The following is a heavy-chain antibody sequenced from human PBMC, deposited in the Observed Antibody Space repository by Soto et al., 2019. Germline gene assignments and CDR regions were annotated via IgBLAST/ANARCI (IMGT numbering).Heavy chain of an antibody. Sequence: QVQLVQSGAAVKKPGASVKVSCKATGYTFASYGISWVRQAPGQGLEWMGWISVYNGNTNYAQKLQDRVTLTTDTSTSTAYMELTSLISDETDVYYCARDRSVGAPEGNVYWGQGTLVTVSS. CDR3: ARDRSVGAPEGNVY. J-gene: IGHJ4*02. V-gene: IGHV1-18*04. CDR2: ISVYNGNT. D-gene: IGHD1-26*01. CDR1: GYTFASYG.